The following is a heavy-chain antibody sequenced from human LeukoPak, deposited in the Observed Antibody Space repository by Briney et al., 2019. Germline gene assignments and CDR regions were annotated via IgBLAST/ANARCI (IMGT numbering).Heavy chain of an antibody. CDR3: ARRSIAPDDAFDI. V-gene: IGHV4-59*08. J-gene: IGHJ3*02. CDR2: IYYSGST. D-gene: IGHD6-13*01. Sequence: PSETLSLTCTVSGGSISSYYWSWIRQPPGKGLEWIGYIYYSGSTNYNPSLKSRVTISVDTSKNQFSLKLSSVTAADTAVYYCARRSIAPDDAFDIWGQGTMVTVSS. CDR1: GGSISSYY.